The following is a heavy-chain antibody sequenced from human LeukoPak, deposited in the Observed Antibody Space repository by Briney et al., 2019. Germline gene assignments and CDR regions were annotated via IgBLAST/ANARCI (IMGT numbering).Heavy chain of an antibody. CDR2: IRYDGSNK. CDR3: ARGDGYGSSDYDAFDI. J-gene: IGHJ3*02. V-gene: IGHV3-30*02. Sequence: GGSLRLSCAASGFTFSSYGMHWVRQAPGKGLEWVAFIRYDGSNKYYADSVKGRFTISRDNSKNTLYLQMNSLRAEDTAVYYCARGDGYGSSDYDAFDIWGQGTMVTVSS. D-gene: IGHD5-12*01. CDR1: GFTFSSYG.